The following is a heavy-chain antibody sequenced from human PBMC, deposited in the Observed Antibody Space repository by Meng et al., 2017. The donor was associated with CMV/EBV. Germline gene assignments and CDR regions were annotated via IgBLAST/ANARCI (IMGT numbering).Heavy chain of an antibody. CDR3: ARGYSSSSVRYSSGWYGSYYYYGMDV. CDR1: GVSFSGYY. D-gene: IGHD6-19*01. V-gene: IGHV4-34*01. J-gene: IGHJ6*02. CDR2: INHSGST. Sequence: GSLRLSCAVYGVSFSGYYWSWIRQPPGKGLEWIGEINHSGSTNYNPSLKSRVTISVDTSKNQFSLKLSSVTAADTAVYYCARGYSSSSVRYSSGWYGSYYYYGMDVWGQGTTVTVSS.